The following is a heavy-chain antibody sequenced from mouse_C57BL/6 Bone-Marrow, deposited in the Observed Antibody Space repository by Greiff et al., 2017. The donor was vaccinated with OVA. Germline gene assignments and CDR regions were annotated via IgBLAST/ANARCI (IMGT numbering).Heavy chain of an antibody. J-gene: IGHJ2*01. CDR2: INPNNGGT. D-gene: IGHD1-1*01. V-gene: IGHV1-26*01. CDR1: GYTFTDYY. Sequence: VQLKQSGPELVKPGASVKISCKASGYTFTDYYMNWVKQSHGKSLEWIGDINPNNGGTSYNQKFKGKATLTVDKSSSTAYMELRSLTSEDSAVYYCARGSSYSYYFDYWGQGTTLTVSS. CDR3: ARGSSYSYYFDY.